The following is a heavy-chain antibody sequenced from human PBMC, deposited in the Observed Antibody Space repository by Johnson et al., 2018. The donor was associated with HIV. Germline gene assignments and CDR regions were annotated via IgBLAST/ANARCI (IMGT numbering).Heavy chain of an antibody. CDR2: IGTAGDT. J-gene: IGHJ3*01. D-gene: IGHD1-26*01. CDR1: GFTFSSYD. V-gene: IGHV3-13*01. Sequence: VQLVESGGGLVQPGGSLRLSCAASGFTFSSYDMHWVRQATGKGLEWVSAIGTAGDTYYPGSVKGRFTISRDNAKNTLYLQMNSLRVEDTAVYYCASVAWVAFALWGQGTMVTVSS. CDR3: ASVAWVAFAL.